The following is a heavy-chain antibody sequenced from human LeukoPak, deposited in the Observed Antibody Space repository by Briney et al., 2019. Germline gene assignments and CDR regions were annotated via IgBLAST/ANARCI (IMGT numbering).Heavy chain of an antibody. CDR1: GFTFSSYA. CDR3: AGYGGNSF. Sequence: PGGSLRLSCAASGFTFSSYAMHWVRQAPGKGLEWVAVISYDGSNKYYADSVKGRFTISRDNSKNTVFLQMNSLRAEDTAMYYCAGYGGNSFWGQGTLVTVSS. J-gene: IGHJ4*02. V-gene: IGHV3-30*14. D-gene: IGHD4-23*01. CDR2: ISYDGSNK.